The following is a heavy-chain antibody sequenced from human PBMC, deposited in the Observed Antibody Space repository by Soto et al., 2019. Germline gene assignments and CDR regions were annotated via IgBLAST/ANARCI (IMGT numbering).Heavy chain of an antibody. CDR2: LNPTDGTT. CDR3: ARAPPNDGWFDT. J-gene: IGHJ5*02. CDR1: GFTFTNYY. Sequence: QVQLVQSGTEVKKPGASMKISCKASGFTFTNYYMHWVRQAPGQGLEWMGILNPTDGTTTYAEKFRGRVTMTRDTATSTVYLELSSLTSEETAVFYCARAPPNDGWFDTGGQGTLVIVSS. D-gene: IGHD1-1*01. V-gene: IGHV1-46*01.